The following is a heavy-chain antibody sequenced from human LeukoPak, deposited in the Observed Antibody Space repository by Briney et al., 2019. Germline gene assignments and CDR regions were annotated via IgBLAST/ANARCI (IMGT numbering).Heavy chain of an antibody. CDR3: ARDNSYMDV. J-gene: IGHJ6*03. CDR1: GGSISSYY. D-gene: IGHD4-11*01. V-gene: IGHV4-59*01. CDR2: TSYSGST. Sequence: SETLSLTCTVSGGSISSYYWSWIRQPPGKGLEWIGYTSYSGSTNYNPSLKSRVSISVDTSKKHFSLKLRSVTAADTAVYYCARDNSYMDVWGKGTTVTVSS.